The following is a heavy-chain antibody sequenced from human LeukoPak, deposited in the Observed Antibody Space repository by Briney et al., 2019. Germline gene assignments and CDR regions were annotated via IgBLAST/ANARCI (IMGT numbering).Heavy chain of an antibody. J-gene: IGHJ2*01. CDR1: GYSFTSYW. CDR3: ARLIGYSGYEPPWYFDL. V-gene: IGHV5-51*01. CDR2: IYPGDSDT. Sequence: GESLKISCKGSGYSFTSYWIGWVRQMPGKGLEWMGIIYPGDSDTRYGPSFQGQVTISADKSISTAYLQWSSLKASDTAMYYCARLIGYSGYEPPWYFDLWGRGTLVTVSS. D-gene: IGHD5-12*01.